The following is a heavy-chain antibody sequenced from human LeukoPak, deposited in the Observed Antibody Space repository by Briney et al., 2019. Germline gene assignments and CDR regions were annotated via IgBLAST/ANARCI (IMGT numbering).Heavy chain of an antibody. Sequence: GGSLRLSCAASGFTFSSYGMNWVRQDPGKGLEWFSYISGSGYTIYYADSVKGRFTMSRDNVKNSLYLEMHSLRAEDTAVYYCARDPRDYYYGMDVWGQGTTVTVSS. CDR3: ARDPRDYYYGMDV. J-gene: IGHJ6*02. V-gene: IGHV3-48*03. CDR2: ISGSGYTI. CDR1: GFTFSSYG.